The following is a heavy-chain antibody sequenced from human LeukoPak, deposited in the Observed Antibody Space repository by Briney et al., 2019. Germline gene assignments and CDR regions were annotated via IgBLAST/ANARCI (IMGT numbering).Heavy chain of an antibody. J-gene: IGHJ4*02. V-gene: IGHV1-46*03. Sequence: GASVKVSCKASGYTFTNYYLHWVRQAPGQGLEWMGIISPSGGTTTYAQKFQDRVTMTRDTFTSTVYMELSSLRSEDTALYYCAGEILGTNYWGQGTLVTVSS. CDR1: GYTFTNYY. CDR2: ISPSGGTT. D-gene: IGHD1-26*01. CDR3: AGEILGTNY.